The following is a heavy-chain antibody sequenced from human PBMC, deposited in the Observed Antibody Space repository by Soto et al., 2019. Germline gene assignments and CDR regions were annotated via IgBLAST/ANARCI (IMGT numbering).Heavy chain of an antibody. CDR2: INPNSGGT. J-gene: IGHJ3*02. CDR3: ATPGVGAKLIGLERGAFDI. D-gene: IGHD1-26*01. V-gene: IGHV1-2*04. CDR1: GYTFTGYY. Sequence: ASVKVSCKASGYTFTGYYMHWVRQVPGQGLEWMGWINPNSGGTNYAQKFQGWVTMTRDTSISTAYMELSRLRSDDTAVYYCATPGVGAKLIGLERGAFDIWGQGTMVTVSS.